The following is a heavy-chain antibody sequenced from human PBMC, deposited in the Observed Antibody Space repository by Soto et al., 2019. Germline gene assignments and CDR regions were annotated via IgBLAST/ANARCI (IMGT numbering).Heavy chain of an antibody. J-gene: IGHJ5*02. V-gene: IGHV4-39*01. CDR3: ARHVFRIAALYNWFDP. D-gene: IGHD6-13*01. CDR1: GGSISSSSYY. CDR2: IYYSGST. Sequence: PSETLSLTCTVSGGSISSSSYYWGWIRQPPGKGLEWIGSIYYSGSTYYNPSLKSRVTISVDTSKNQFSLKLSSVTAADTAVYYCARHVFRIAALYNWFDPWGQGTLVTVSS.